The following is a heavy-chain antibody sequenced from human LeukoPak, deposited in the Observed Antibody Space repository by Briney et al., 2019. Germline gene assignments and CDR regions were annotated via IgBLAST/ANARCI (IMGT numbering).Heavy chain of an antibody. J-gene: IGHJ4*02. Sequence: PGGSLRLSCSASGFTFSSYWMHWVRQTPGKGLLWVSRINSDGSATLYADSVKGRFTISRDNAKNTLYLQMNSLRAEDTAVYFCARGHPGFYAISDYWGQGTLVTVSS. CDR2: INSDGSAT. D-gene: IGHD3-9*01. V-gene: IGHV3-74*01. CDR3: ARGHPGFYAISDY. CDR1: GFTFSSYW.